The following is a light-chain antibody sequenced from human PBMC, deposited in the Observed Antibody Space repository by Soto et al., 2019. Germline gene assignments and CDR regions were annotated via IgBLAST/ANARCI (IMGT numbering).Light chain of an antibody. CDR2: CAS. Sequence: EIVMTQSPATLSVSPGERATLSCRASQSVSSNLAWYQQKHGQAPRRLIYCASTRATGIPARFCGSGSGTEFPLTISSRQSEDFAVYYCQQYNNWHPWTFGQGTKVEIK. CDR1: QSVSSN. CDR3: QQYNNWHPWT. V-gene: IGKV3-15*01. J-gene: IGKJ1*01.